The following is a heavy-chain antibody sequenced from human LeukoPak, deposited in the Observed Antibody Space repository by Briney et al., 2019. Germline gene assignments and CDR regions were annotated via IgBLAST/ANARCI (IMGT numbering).Heavy chain of an antibody. CDR3: ARDTFSGSYYPRDAFDI. D-gene: IGHD3-10*01. CDR1: GYTFTSYG. V-gene: IGHV1-18*01. CDR2: ISAYNGNT. Sequence: ASVKVSCKASGYTFTSYGISWVRQAPGQGLEWMGWISAYNGNTNYAQKFQGRVTITADESTSTAYMELSSLRSDDTAVYYCARDTFSGSYYPRDAFDIWGQGTMVTVSS. J-gene: IGHJ3*02.